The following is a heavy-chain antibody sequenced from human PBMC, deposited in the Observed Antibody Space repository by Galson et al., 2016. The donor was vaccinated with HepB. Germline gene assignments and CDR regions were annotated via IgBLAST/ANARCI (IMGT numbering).Heavy chain of an antibody. CDR2: IYISGST. V-gene: IGHV4-61*02. Sequence: TLSLTCTVSGGSISSAGFYWSWLRQPAGKGLEWIGRIYISGSTNYNPSLKSRVTISVDTSKSQFSLKLSSVTAADTAVYYCARDQEEFYYYYMDVWGKGNPGHRLL. J-gene: IGHJ6*03. CDR3: ARDQEEFYYYYMDV. CDR1: GGSISSAGFY.